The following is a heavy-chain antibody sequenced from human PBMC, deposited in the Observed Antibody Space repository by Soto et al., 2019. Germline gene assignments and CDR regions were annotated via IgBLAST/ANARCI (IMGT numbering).Heavy chain of an antibody. CDR3: ARGAAARPLDY. J-gene: IGHJ4*02. Sequence: QVQLVESGGGVVQPGRSLRLSCVASGFTFSSYAMHWVRQAPGKGLEWVAVISYDGSNKYYADSVKGRFTISRDNSKNTLYLQMNSLRAEDTAVYYCARGAAARPLDYWGQGTLVTVSS. CDR2: ISYDGSNK. CDR1: GFTFSSYA. D-gene: IGHD6-6*01. V-gene: IGHV3-30-3*01.